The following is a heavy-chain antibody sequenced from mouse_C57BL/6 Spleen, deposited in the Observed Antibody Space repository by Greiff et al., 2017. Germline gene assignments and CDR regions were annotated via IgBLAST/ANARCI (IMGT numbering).Heavy chain of an antibody. CDR2: IYPGDGDT. CDR1: GYAFSSSW. J-gene: IGHJ3*01. Sequence: VQVVESGPELVKPGASVKISCKASGYAFSSSWMNWVKQRPGKGLEWIGRIYPGDGDTNYNGKFKGKATLTADKSSSTAYMQLSSLTSEDSAVYFCARGSWLFAYWGQGTLVTVSA. V-gene: IGHV1-82*01. CDR3: ARGSWLFAY.